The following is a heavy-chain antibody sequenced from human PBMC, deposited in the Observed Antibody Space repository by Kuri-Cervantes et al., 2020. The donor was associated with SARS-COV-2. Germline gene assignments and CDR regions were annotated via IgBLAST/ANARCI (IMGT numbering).Heavy chain of an antibody. V-gene: IGHV4-4*07. J-gene: IGHJ3*02. CDR1: GFTLSSYA. CDR2: IYTSGST. Sequence: GSLRLSCAASGFTLSSYAMSWIRQPAGKGLEWIGRIYTSGSTNYNPSLKSRVTMSVDTSKNQFSLKLSSVTAADTAVYYCARELGITMSWDAFDIWGQGTMVTVSS. D-gene: IGHD3-22*01. CDR3: ARELGITMSWDAFDI.